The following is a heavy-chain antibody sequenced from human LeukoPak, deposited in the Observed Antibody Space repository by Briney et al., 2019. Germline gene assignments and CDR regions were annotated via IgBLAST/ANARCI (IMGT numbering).Heavy chain of an antibody. V-gene: IGHV4-39*07. CDR3: ARDFGIAARPRDY. D-gene: IGHD6-6*01. CDR1: GASISSSSYY. J-gene: IGHJ4*02. CDR2: IYYSGST. Sequence: PSETLSLTCTVSGASISSSSYYWVWIRQPPGKGLEWIGSIYYSGSTYYNPSLKSRVTISVDTSKNQFSLKLSSVTAADTAVYYCARDFGIAARPRDYWGQGTLVTVSS.